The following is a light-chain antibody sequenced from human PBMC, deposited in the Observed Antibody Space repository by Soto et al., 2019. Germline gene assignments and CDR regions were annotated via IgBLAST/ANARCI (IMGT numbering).Light chain of an antibody. CDR3: KSYAGSNTYV. CDR1: KNDIGVYDF. Sequence: QSALTQPPSASGSPGQSVTISCTGTKNDIGVYDFVSWYQHHPGKAPRLIIYEVVQWPSGVPDRFSGSKSGNTAFLTVSGLQAADEADYFCKSYAGSNTYVFGSGTKLTVL. V-gene: IGLV2-8*01. CDR2: EVV. J-gene: IGLJ1*01.